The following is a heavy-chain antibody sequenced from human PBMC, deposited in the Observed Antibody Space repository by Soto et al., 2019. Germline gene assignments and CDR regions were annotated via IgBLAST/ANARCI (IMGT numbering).Heavy chain of an antibody. Sequence: WETLSLTCTVSGGSITPYYWSWIRQPPVKGLEWIGYIYFAGTTTYNPSLKSRVTMSVDTSENQFSLKLSSVTAADTAVYYCARSGYSSSWYRSHFQHWGQGTLVSVSS. CDR3: ARSGYSSSWYRSHFQH. CDR1: GGSITPYY. V-gene: IGHV4-59*12. CDR2: IYFAGTT. J-gene: IGHJ1*01. D-gene: IGHD6-13*01.